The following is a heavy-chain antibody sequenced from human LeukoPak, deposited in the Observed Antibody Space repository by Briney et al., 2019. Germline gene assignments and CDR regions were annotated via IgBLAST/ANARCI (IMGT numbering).Heavy chain of an antibody. V-gene: IGHV3-30*03. CDR2: ISYDGSNK. J-gene: IGHJ4*02. CDR3: ARGGVGSFDS. CDR1: GFTFSSYG. Sequence: PGGSLRLSCAASGFTFSSYGMHWVRRAPGKGLEWVAVISYDGSNKYHADSVKGRFTISRDNSKNTLYLQMNSLRPEDTAVYYCARGGVGSFDSWGQGTLVTVSP. D-gene: IGHD1-26*01.